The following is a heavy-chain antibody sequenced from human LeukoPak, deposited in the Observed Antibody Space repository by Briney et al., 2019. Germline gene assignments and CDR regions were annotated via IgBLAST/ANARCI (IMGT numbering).Heavy chain of an antibody. V-gene: IGHV4-30-4*08. CDR3: AREGIVVVPAAMLYYYGMDV. CDR2: IYYSGST. CDR1: GGSISSGDYY. J-gene: IGHJ6*02. Sequence: SETLSLTCTVSGGSISSGDYYWSWIRQYPGRGLEWIANIYYSGSTYYNPSLKSRVTISVDTSKNQFSLKLSSVTAADTAVYYCAREGIVVVPAAMLYYYGMDVWGQGTTVTVSS. D-gene: IGHD2-2*01.